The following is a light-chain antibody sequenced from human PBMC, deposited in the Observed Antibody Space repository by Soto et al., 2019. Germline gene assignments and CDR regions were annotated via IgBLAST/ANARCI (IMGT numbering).Light chain of an antibody. Sequence: DLQMTQSPSSLSASVGDRVTITCRASQSISSYLNWYQQKPGKAPKLLIYAASSLQSGVPSRFSGSGSGTAFTLTISSLQPEDFATYYCQQSYSTPLLTFGGGTKVEIK. CDR2: AAS. CDR1: QSISSY. V-gene: IGKV1-39*01. CDR3: QQSYSTPLLT. J-gene: IGKJ4*01.